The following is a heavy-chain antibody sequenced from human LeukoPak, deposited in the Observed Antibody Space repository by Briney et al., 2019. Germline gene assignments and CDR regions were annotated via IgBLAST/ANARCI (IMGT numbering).Heavy chain of an antibody. CDR2: ISWNSGSI. V-gene: IGHV3-9*03. CDR3: AKGRLSSGYYPDFDY. Sequence: PGGSLRLSCAASGFTFYDYAMHWVRQAPGEGLEWVSGISWNSGSIVYADSVKGRFTISRDNAKNSLYLQMNSLRSEDMALYYCAKGRLSSGYYPDFDYWGQGTMVTVSS. D-gene: IGHD3-22*01. J-gene: IGHJ4*02. CDR1: GFTFYDYA.